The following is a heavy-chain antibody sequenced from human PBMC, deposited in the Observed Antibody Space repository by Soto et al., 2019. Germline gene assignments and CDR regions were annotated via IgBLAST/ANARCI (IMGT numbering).Heavy chain of an antibody. V-gene: IGHV4-34*01. CDR3: ARVSSWRQIVDY. CDR2: INHSGST. CDR1: GGSFSGYY. D-gene: IGHD6-13*01. Sequence: SPTLSLTCAVYGGSFSGYYWSWIRQPPGKGLEWIGEINHSGSTNYNPSLKSRVTISVDTSKNQFSLKLSSVTAADTAVYYCARVSSWRQIVDYWGQGTLVTVSS. J-gene: IGHJ4*02.